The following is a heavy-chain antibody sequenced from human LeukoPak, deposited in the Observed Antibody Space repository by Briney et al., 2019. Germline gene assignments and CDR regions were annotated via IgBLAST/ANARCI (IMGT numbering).Heavy chain of an antibody. Sequence: SETLSLTCTVSGGSISSSSYYWGWLRQPPGKGLEWIGSIYYSGNTYYNPSLKSRVTLSVGTSKNQSSLTMNHVTAADHGVYFRARQRGARLSPIDYWGQGTLVTVSS. J-gene: IGHJ4*02. D-gene: IGHD3-16*02. CDR1: GGSISSSSYY. CDR2: IYYSGNT. V-gene: IGHV4-39*01. CDR3: ARQRGARLSPIDY.